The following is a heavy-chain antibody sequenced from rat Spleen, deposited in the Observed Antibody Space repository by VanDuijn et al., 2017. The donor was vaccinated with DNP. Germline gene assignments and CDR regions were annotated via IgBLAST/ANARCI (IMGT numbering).Heavy chain of an antibody. CDR2: IRRVGGNT. CDR1: GFTFTDNA. CDR3: ASLILPNWFAY. D-gene: IGHD4-6*01. Sequence: EVQLVESGGGLVQPGNSLKLSCADSGFTFTDNATASVRQPPTNGLEWVAPIRRVGGNTYFRHSWQGRFTISRDNAKRTRELQLERQRSEETAHYYCASLILPNWFAYWGQGTLVPVSS. V-gene: IGHV5S23*01. J-gene: IGHJ3*01.